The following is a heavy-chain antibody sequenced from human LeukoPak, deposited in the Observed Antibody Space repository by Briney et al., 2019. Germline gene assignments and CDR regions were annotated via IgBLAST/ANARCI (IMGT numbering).Heavy chain of an antibody. Sequence: SETLSLTCTVSGGSMSRYYWSGIRQPPWKERDGLGYIFYTWSTSSSPSLQSRVTISAATSNSNSSLSLTSVTAADTALYYCARLVVVPADHFDSWSQGTLVTVSS. D-gene: IGHD2-2*01. CDR2: IFYTWST. J-gene: IGHJ4*02. V-gene: IGHV4-59*08. CDR1: GGSMSRYY. CDR3: ARLVVVPADHFDS.